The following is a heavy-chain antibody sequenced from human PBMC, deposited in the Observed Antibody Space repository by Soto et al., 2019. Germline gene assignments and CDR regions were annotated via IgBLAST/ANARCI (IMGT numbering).Heavy chain of an antibody. CDR1: GYTLTELS. V-gene: IGHV1-24*01. CDR2: FDPEDGET. CDR3: ATPGWNYFGRVDPPAFDY. Sequence: ASVKVSCKVSGYTLTELSMHWVRQAPGKGLEWMGGFDPEDGETIYAQKFQGRVTMTEDTSTDTAYMELSSLRSEDTAVYYCATPGWNYFGRVDPPAFDYWGQGTLVTVSS. D-gene: IGHD1-7*01. J-gene: IGHJ4*02.